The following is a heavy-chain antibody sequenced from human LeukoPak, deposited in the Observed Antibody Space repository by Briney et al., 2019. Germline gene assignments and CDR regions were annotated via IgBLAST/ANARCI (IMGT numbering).Heavy chain of an antibody. V-gene: IGHV3-21*01. CDR3: ARAPLWSKTIDY. D-gene: IGHD5-18*01. Sequence: GGSLTLSCAASGFTFSSYSMNWDRQAPGKGLEWVPSISSSSSNIYYADSVKGRFTISRDNAKNSLYLQMNSLRAEDTAVYYCARAPLWSKTIDYWGQGTLVTVSS. CDR1: GFTFSSYS. CDR2: ISSSSSNI. J-gene: IGHJ4*02.